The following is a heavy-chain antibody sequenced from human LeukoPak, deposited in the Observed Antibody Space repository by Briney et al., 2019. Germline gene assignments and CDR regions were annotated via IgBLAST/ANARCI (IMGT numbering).Heavy chain of an antibody. CDR1: GYTFTSYD. CDR2: MNPNSGNT. D-gene: IGHD4-17*01. V-gene: IGHV1-8*01. J-gene: IGHJ4*02. Sequence: ASVKVSCKASGYTFTSYDINWVRQATGQGLEWMGWMNPNSGNTGYAQKFQGRVTMTRNTSISTAYMELSSLRSEDTAVYYCVIHDYGDYVAGAGDYLDYWGQGTLVTVSS. CDR3: VIHDYGDYVAGAGDYLDY.